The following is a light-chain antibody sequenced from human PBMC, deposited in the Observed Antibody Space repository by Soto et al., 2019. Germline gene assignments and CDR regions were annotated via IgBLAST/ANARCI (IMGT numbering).Light chain of an antibody. J-gene: IGLJ1*01. CDR1: SSDVGANNS. Sequence: QSVLAQPASVSGSPGQSITISCTGTSSDVGANNSVSWYQQHPHKAPQVIIYKGTQRPSGVSNRFSGSTSGNAASLTISGLQADDEADYFCCSSAPESTYVFGSGTKVTVL. CDR3: CSSAPESTYV. CDR2: KGT. V-gene: IGLV2-23*01.